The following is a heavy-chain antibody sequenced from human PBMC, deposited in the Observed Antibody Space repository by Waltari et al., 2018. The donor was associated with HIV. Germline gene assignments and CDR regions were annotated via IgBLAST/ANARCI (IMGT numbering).Heavy chain of an antibody. J-gene: IGHJ4*02. V-gene: IGHV2-5*01. Sequence: QITLKESGPTLVKPTQTRMLTCNFSGFSLSTSAVGVAWILTPSGKALEWLALIFWNDDKRYSPSLKSMLTITKDTSKNQVVLTMTNMDPVDTATNYCTHSRWGPTDYWGQGTLVTVSS. CDR2: IFWNDDK. CDR3: THSRWGPTDY. D-gene: IGHD7-27*01. CDR1: GFSLSTSAVG.